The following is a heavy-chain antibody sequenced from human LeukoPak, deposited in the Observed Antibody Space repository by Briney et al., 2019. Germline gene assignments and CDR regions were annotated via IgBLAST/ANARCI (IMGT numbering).Heavy chain of an antibody. Sequence: SETLSLTCTVSGVSISSSNSYWGWIRQPPGKGLEWIGSIYYSGNTYYNASLKSQVSISIDTSKNQFSLKLSSVTAADTAVYYCARARADILTGYFDYWGQGTLVTVSS. CDR1: GVSISSSNSY. CDR2: IYYSGNT. D-gene: IGHD3-9*01. CDR3: ARARADILTGYFDY. J-gene: IGHJ4*02. V-gene: IGHV4-39*07.